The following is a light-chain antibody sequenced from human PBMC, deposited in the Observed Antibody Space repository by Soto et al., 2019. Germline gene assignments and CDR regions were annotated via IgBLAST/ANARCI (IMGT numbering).Light chain of an antibody. V-gene: IGKV3-20*01. J-gene: IGKJ1*01. CDR2: GAS. CDR3: QQYGSSPGT. CDR1: QIVTSNY. Sequence: EIVLTQSPGTLSSSPVERATLSCRSSQIVTSNYLAWYQQKRGQAPRLLIWGASIRATGLPDRFSGGGSGTDFTLTISRLEAEDFAVYYCQQYGSSPGTFGQGTKVDIK.